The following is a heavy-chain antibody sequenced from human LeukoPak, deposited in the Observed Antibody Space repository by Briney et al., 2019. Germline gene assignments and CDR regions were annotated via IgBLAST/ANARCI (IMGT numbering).Heavy chain of an antibody. CDR3: ARHDIVVAVAPRGFDY. CDR1: GGSLSSSSYY. Sequence: SETLSLTCTVSGGSLSSSSYYWGWLRQPPGKGLECIGSIYYGGSTYYNPSLKSRVTISVDTSKNQFSLKLSSVTAADTAVYYCARHDIVVAVAPRGFDYWGQGTLVTVSS. V-gene: IGHV4-39*01. J-gene: IGHJ4*02. D-gene: IGHD2-15*01. CDR2: IYYGGST.